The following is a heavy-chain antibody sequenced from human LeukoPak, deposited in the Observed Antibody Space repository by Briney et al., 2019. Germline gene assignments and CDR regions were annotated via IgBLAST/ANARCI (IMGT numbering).Heavy chain of an antibody. D-gene: IGHD5-18*01. V-gene: IGHV1-18*01. CDR2: ISAYNGNT. J-gene: IGHJ4*02. Sequence: ASVKVSCKASGYIFNNFGFSWVRQAPGQGLEWMGWISAYNGNTNYAQKLQGRVTMTTDTSTSTAYMELRSLRSDDTAVYYCARESYDTAMVTDYWGQGTLVTVSS. CDR1: GYIFNNFG. CDR3: ARESYDTAMVTDY.